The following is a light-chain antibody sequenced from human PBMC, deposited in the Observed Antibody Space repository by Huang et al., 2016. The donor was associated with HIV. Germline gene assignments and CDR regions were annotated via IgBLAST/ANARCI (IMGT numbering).Light chain of an antibody. CDR3: QQYNNWPPWT. V-gene: IGKV3-15*01. CDR1: QTVSSN. CDR2: GAS. Sequence: DIVMTQSPATLSVSPGERATLSCRASQTVSSNLAWYQQKPGQAPRLLIYGASTRATGIPASFSGSGSGTEFTLTISSLQSEDFAVYFCQQYNNWPPWTFGQGTKVEIK. J-gene: IGKJ1*01.